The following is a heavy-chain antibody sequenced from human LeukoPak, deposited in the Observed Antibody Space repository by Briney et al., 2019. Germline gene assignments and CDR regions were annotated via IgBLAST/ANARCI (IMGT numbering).Heavy chain of an antibody. CDR1: GFTFSSYG. J-gene: IGHJ4*02. D-gene: IGHD6-13*01. V-gene: IGHV3-30*18. Sequence: GGSLRLSCAAPGFTFSSYGMHWVRQALGKGLEWVAVISYDGSNKYYADSVKGRFTISRDNSKNTLYLQMNSLRAEDTAVYYCAKDKAAAGTNYFDYWGQGTLVTVSS. CDR3: AKDKAAAGTNYFDY. CDR2: ISYDGSNK.